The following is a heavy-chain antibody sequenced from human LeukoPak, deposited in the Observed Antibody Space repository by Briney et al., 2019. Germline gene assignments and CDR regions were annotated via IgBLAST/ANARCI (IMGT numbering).Heavy chain of an antibody. V-gene: IGHV4-59*01. CDR1: GGSISSYY. CDR2: IYYSGST. D-gene: IGHD3-10*01. J-gene: IGHJ4*02. Sequence: SETLSLTCTVSGGSISSYYWSWIRQPPGKRLEWIGYIYYSGSTNYNPSLKSRVTISVDTSKNQFSLKLSSVTAADTAVYYCARVTDERITMVRGVVFDYWGQGTLVTVSS. CDR3: ARVTDERITMVRGVVFDY.